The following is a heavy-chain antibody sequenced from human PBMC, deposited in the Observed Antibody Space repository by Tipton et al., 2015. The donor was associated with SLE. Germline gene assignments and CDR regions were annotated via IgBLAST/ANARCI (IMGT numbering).Heavy chain of an antibody. CDR1: GGSFSGYY. Sequence: TLSLTCAVYGGSFSGYYWSWIRQPPGKGLEWIGEINHSGSTNYNPSLKSRVTISVDTSKNQFSLKLSSVTAADTAVYYCARDGKWWFFDYWGQGTLVTVSS. V-gene: IGHV4-34*01. J-gene: IGHJ4*02. CDR3: ARDGKWWFFDY. CDR2: INHSGST. D-gene: IGHD2-15*01.